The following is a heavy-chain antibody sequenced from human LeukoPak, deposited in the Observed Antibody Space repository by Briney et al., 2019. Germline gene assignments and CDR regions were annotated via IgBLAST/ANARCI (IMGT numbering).Heavy chain of an antibody. Sequence: ASVKVSCKVSGYTLTELSMHWVRQAPGKGLEWMGGFDPEDGETIYAQKFQGRVTMTEGTSTDTAYMELSSLRSEDTAVYYRATMSPWFGEPLSYYYGMDVWGQGTTVTVSS. CDR2: FDPEDGET. J-gene: IGHJ6*02. D-gene: IGHD3-10*01. CDR3: ATMSPWFGEPLSYYYGMDV. CDR1: GYTLTELS. V-gene: IGHV1-24*01.